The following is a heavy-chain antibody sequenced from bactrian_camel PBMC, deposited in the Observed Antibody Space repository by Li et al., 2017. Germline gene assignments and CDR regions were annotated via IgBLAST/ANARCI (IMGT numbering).Heavy chain of an antibody. J-gene: IGHJ4*01. CDR3: AVDFSCRHRLLLEVPVEYVDYASDYH. CDR1: GDTISRNC. Sequence: QVQLVESGVGSVEAGGALRLSCVASGDTISRNCMGWFRQIPDKEREGVAGIESDGSTSYADSVKGRFAITKDNAKNTLYLQMNNLKPEDAAVYFCAVDFSCRHRLLLEVPVEYVDYASDYHWGQGTQVTVS. CDR2: IESDGST. D-gene: IGHD4*01. V-gene: IGHV3S57*01.